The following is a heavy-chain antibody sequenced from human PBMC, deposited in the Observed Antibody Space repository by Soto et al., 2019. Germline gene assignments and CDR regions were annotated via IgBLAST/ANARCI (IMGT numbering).Heavy chain of an antibody. Sequence: QITLKESGPTLVKPTQTLTLTCTFSGFSLSTSGVGVGWIRQPPGKALEWLALIYWDDDKRYSPSLKSRLTITKDTSKNQVVLTMTNMDPVDTATYYCAQSYDFWSGYYGWGPDYWGQGTLVTVSS. J-gene: IGHJ4*02. D-gene: IGHD3-3*01. CDR1: GFSLSTSGVG. V-gene: IGHV2-5*02. CDR3: AQSYDFWSGYYGWGPDY. CDR2: IYWDDDK.